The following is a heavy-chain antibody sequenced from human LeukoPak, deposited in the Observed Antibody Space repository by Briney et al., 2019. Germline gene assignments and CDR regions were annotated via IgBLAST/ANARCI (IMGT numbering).Heavy chain of an antibody. Sequence: SETLSLTCTVSGGSIIRYYWSWIRQPPGKGLEWIGYIYYSGSTNYNPSLKSRVTISVDTSKNQFSLKLSSVTAADTAVYYCARSDSSGYQPEYYFDYWGQGTLVTVSS. CDR1: GGSIIRYY. D-gene: IGHD3-22*01. J-gene: IGHJ4*02. V-gene: IGHV4-59*01. CDR3: ARSDSSGYQPEYYFDY. CDR2: IYYSGST.